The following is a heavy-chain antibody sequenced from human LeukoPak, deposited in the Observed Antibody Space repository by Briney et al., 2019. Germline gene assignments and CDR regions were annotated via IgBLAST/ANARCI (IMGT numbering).Heavy chain of an antibody. V-gene: IGHV4-34*01. CDR1: GGSFSGYY. CDR2: INHSGST. Sequence: PSETLSLTCAVYGGSFSGYYWSWIRQPPGKGLEWIGEINHSGSTNYNPSLKSRVTISVDTSKNQFSLKLSSVTAADTAVYYCATKPYYDFWSGYPDYWGQGTLVTVSS. D-gene: IGHD3-3*01. J-gene: IGHJ4*02. CDR3: ATKPYYDFWSGYPDY.